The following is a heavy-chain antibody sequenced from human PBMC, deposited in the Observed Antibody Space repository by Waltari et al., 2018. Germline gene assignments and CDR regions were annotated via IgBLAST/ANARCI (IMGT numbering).Heavy chain of an antibody. D-gene: IGHD7-27*01. V-gene: IGHV4-38-2*02. J-gene: IGHJ5*02. CDR3: ARGDWGPECWFDP. CDR1: GYCISSGYY. Sequence: QVQLQEPGPGLVKPSETRSLTCTVPGYCISSGYYWGWNRQPPGKGLEWIGIIYHSGSTYYNPSLKSRVTISVDTSKNQFSLKLSSVTAADTAVYYCARGDWGPECWFDPWGQGTLVTVSS. CDR2: IYHSGST.